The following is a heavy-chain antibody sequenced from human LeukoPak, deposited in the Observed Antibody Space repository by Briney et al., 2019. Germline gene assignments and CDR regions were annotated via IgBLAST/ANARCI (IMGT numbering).Heavy chain of an antibody. D-gene: IGHD6-13*01. CDR2: INTNTGNP. CDR3: ARDKRYSSSWFGAFDI. CDR1: GYTFSNND. J-gene: IGHJ3*02. V-gene: IGHV7-4-1*02. Sequence: ASVKVSCKASGYTFSNNDINWVRQAPGQGLEWMGWINTNTGNPTYAQGFTGRFVFSLDTSVSTAYLQISSLKAEDTAVYYCARDKRYSSSWFGAFDIWGQGTMVTVSS.